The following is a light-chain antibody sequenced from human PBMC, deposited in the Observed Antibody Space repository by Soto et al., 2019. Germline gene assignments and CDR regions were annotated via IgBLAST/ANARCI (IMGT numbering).Light chain of an antibody. CDR2: AAS. CDR1: QSISNY. V-gene: IGKV1-39*01. J-gene: IGKJ1*01. Sequence: DIQMTQSPSSLSASVGDRVTLTCRASQSISNYLNWYQQKPGKAPKLLIYAASSLQSGVPSRFSGSGSGTEFTLTISSLQPDEFATYYCQQYYSYWTFGQGTKVDIK. CDR3: QQYYSYWT.